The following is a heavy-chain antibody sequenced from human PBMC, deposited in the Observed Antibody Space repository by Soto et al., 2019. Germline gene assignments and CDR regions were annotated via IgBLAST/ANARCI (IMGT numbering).Heavy chain of an antibody. CDR3: AKVAYYYDSSGYYSGYFDY. J-gene: IGHJ4*02. Sequence: PGGSLRLSCAASGFTFSNFAMSWVRQSPGKGLEWVSAISASGGTTYSADSVKGRFTISRDNSKNTLYLQMNSLRAEDTAVYYCAKVAYYYDSSGYYSGYFDYWGQGTLVTVSS. CDR1: GFTFSNFA. V-gene: IGHV3-23*01. CDR2: ISASGGTT. D-gene: IGHD3-22*01.